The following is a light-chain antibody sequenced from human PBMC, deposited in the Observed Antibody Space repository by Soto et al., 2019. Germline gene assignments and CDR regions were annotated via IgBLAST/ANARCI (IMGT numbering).Light chain of an antibody. CDR3: SSYTSSSTLWV. CDR2: EVS. CDR1: SSDVGDYNY. Sequence: QSALTQPASVSGSPGQSITISCIGTSSDVGDYNYVSWYQQHPGKAPKLMIYEVSNRPSGVSNRFSGSKSGNTASLTISGLQAEDEADYYCSSYTSSSTLWVFGGGTKLTVL. V-gene: IGLV2-14*01. J-gene: IGLJ3*02.